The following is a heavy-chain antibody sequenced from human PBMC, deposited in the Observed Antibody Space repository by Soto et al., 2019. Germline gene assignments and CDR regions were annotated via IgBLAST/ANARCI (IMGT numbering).Heavy chain of an antibody. CDR3: ARGIAVAGTTYYFDY. D-gene: IGHD6-19*01. Sequence: ASVKVSCNASCYTFTSYGISWVRQAPGQGLEWMGLIIAYNGNTNYAQKLQGRVTMTTDTSTSTAYMELRSLRSDDTAVYYCARGIAVAGTTYYFDYWGQGTLVTVSS. CDR1: CYTFTSYG. V-gene: IGHV1-18*01. J-gene: IGHJ4*02. CDR2: IIAYNGNT.